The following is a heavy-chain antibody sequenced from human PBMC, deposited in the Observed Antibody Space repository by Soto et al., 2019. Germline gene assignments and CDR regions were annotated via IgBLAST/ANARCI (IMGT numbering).Heavy chain of an antibody. Sequence: GGSLRLSCAASGFTFSTYTMNWVRQAPGKGLEWVSLISTSNSYIYYADSVKGRFIISRDNAKNSLYLQMNSLRAEDTAVYYCARDRGWYSFDLWGQGTLVTVSS. V-gene: IGHV3-21*01. J-gene: IGHJ4*02. CDR2: ISTSNSYI. CDR3: ARDRGWYSFDL. CDR1: GFTFSTYT. D-gene: IGHD6-19*01.